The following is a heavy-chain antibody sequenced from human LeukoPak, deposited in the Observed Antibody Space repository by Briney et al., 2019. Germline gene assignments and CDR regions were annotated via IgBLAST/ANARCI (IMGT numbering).Heavy chain of an antibody. Sequence: GGSLRLSCAASGFTFSSYGMHWVRQAPGKGLEWVAVISYDGSNKYYADSVKGRFTISRDNSKNTLYLQMNNLRAEDTAVYYCTRDLLSSGWFDWGQGTLVTVSS. CDR3: TRDLLSSGWFD. D-gene: IGHD6-19*01. CDR2: ISYDGSNK. V-gene: IGHV3-30*03. CDR1: GFTFSSYG. J-gene: IGHJ4*02.